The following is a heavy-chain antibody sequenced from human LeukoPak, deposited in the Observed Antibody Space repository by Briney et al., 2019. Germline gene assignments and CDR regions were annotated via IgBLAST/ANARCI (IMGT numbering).Heavy chain of an antibody. V-gene: IGHV4-38-2*02. CDR3: ARRAIFGVIYWDY. CDR2: IYHSGST. D-gene: IGHD3-3*01. Sequence: SGTLSLTCTVSGYSISSGYYWGWIRQPPGKGLEWIGSIYHSGSTYYNPSLKSRVTISVDTSKNQFSLKLSSVTAADTAVYYCARRAIFGVIYWDYWGQGTLVTVSS. J-gene: IGHJ4*02. CDR1: GYSISSGYY.